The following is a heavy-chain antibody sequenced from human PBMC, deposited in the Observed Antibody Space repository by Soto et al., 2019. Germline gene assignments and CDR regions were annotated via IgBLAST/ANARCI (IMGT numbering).Heavy chain of an antibody. CDR3: ASHYSDYGSGSYYTDY. J-gene: IGHJ4*02. V-gene: IGHV3-48*01. CDR2: ISSSSSTI. Sequence: GGSLRLSCAASGFTFSSYSMNWVRQAPGKGLEWVSYISSSSSTIYYADSVKGRFTISRDNAKNSLYLQMNSLRAEDTAVYYCASHYSDYGSGSYYTDYWGQGTLVTVSS. D-gene: IGHD3-10*01. CDR1: GFTFSSYS.